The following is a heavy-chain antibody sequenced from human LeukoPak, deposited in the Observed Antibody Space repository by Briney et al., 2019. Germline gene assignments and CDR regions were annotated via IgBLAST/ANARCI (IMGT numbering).Heavy chain of an antibody. J-gene: IGHJ4*02. CDR2: INHSGST. D-gene: IGHD1-1*01. CDR1: GGSFSGYY. V-gene: IGHV4-34*01. Sequence: PSETLSLTCAVYGGSFSGYYWSWIRQPPGKGLEWIGEINHSGSTNYNPSLKSRVTISVDTSKNQYSLKLSSVTAADTAVYYCARVWPLGIGYWGQGTLVTVSS. CDR3: ARVWPLGIGY.